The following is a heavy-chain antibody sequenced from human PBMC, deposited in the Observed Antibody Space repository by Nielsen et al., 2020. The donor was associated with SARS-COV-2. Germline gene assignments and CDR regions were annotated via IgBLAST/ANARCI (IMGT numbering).Heavy chain of an antibody. CDR3: ARGDLVVVPSPLLGLGPIFYYFYLDV. Sequence: SETLSLTCAVSGDSVSSHDWWTWVRQSPGKGLEWIGEVSHSGSTNYNPSLKSRVTLSMDNSKNQFSLRLTSVSAADTAVYFCARGDLVVVPSPLLGLGPIFYYFYLDVWGKGTSVIVSS. J-gene: IGHJ6*03. CDR2: VSHSGST. V-gene: IGHV4-4*02. CDR1: GDSVSSHDW. D-gene: IGHD2-2*02.